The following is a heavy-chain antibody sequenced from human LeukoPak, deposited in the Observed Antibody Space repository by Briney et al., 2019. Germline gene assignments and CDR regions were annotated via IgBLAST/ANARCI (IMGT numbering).Heavy chain of an antibody. J-gene: IGHJ3*02. CDR1: GGSFSGYY. Sequence: SETLSLTCAVYGGSFSGYYWSWIRQPPGKGLEWIGEINHSGSTNYNPSLKSRVTISVDTSKNQFSLKLSSVTAADTAVYYCARAACSGGSCYGDDAFDIWGQGTMVTVSS. D-gene: IGHD2-15*01. CDR3: ARAACSGGSCYGDDAFDI. V-gene: IGHV4-34*01. CDR2: INHSGST.